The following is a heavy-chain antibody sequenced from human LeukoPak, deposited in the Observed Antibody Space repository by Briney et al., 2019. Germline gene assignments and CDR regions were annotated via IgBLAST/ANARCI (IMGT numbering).Heavy chain of an antibody. J-gene: IGHJ4*02. CDR1: GFTFSSYW. CDR3: ASAPFSSSSC. CDR2: ISSDGSST. V-gene: IGHV3-74*01. D-gene: IGHD2-2*01. Sequence: PGGSLRLSCAASGFTFSSYWMHGVRQPPGKGLVWVSRISSDGSSTNYADSVKGRFTISRDNAKNTLYLQMNSLRAEDTAVYYCASAPFSSSSCWGQGTLVTVSS.